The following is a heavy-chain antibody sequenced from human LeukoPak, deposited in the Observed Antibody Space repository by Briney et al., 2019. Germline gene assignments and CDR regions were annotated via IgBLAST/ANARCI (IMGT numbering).Heavy chain of an antibody. CDR1: GGSISSYY. CDR3: ARAVAGYFDY. D-gene: IGHD6-19*01. V-gene: IGHV4-59*08. J-gene: IGHJ4*02. Sequence: SETLSLTCTVSGGSISSYYWSWIRQPPGKGLEWIGYIYYSGSTNYNPSLKSRVTISVDTSKNQFSLKLSSVTAADTAVYYCARAVAGYFDYWGQGTLVTVSS. CDR2: IYYSGST.